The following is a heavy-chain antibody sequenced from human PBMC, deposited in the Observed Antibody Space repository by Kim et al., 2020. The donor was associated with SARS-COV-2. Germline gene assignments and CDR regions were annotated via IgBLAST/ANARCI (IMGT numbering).Heavy chain of an antibody. CDR2: ISYDGSNK. CDR1: GFTFSSYG. J-gene: IGHJ3*02. V-gene: IGHV3-30*18. CDR3: AKDSTYRAFDI. Sequence: GGSLRLSCAASGFTFSSYGMHWVRQAPGKGLEWVAVISYDGSNKYYADSVKGRFTISRDNSKNTLYLQMNSLRAEDTAVYYCAKDSTYRAFDIWGQGTMVTVSS.